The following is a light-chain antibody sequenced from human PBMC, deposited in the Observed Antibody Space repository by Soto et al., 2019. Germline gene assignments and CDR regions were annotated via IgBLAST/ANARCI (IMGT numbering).Light chain of an antibody. Sequence: DIQMTQSPSTLSASVGDTVTITCRASQTISGWLAWYQQRPGKAPNLLIFDASTLESGVPSRFSGSGSGTTFTLTISSLQSDDFATYYCQQYNSYSFGQGTKVDI. V-gene: IGKV1-5*01. J-gene: IGKJ1*01. CDR1: QTISGW. CDR3: QQYNSYS. CDR2: DAS.